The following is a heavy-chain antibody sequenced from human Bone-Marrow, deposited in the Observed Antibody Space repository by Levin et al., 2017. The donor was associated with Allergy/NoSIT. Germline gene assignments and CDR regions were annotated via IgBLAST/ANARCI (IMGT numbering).Heavy chain of an antibody. Sequence: GESLKISCKASGYTFTGYYMHWVRQAPGQGLEWMGWINPNSGGTNYAQKFQGRVTMTRDTSISTAYMELSRLRSDDTAVYYCARGVVVVPALWGHNADLEKDYWGQGTLVTVSS. CDR1: GYTFTGYY. CDR3: ARGVVVVPALWGHNADLEKDY. J-gene: IGHJ4*02. CDR2: INPNSGGT. V-gene: IGHV1-2*02. D-gene: IGHD2-2*01.